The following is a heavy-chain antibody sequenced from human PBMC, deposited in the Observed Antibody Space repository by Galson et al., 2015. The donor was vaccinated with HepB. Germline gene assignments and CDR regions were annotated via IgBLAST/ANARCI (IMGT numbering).Heavy chain of an antibody. CDR3: AREARFYSGYNYYYGMDV. D-gene: IGHD5-12*01. CDR2: INAGNGNT. J-gene: IGHJ6*01. Sequence: SVKVSCKASGYTFTSYAMHWVRQAPGQRLEWMGWINAGNGNTNYSQKFQGRVTITRDTSASTAYMELSSLRSEDTAVYYCAREARFYSGYNYYYGMDVWGEGTTAPVSS. CDR1: GYTFTSYA. V-gene: IGHV1-3*01.